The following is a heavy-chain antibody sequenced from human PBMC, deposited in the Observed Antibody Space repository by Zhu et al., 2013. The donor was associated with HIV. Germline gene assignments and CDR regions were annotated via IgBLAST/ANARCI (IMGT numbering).Heavy chain of an antibody. V-gene: IGHV1-69*08. Sequence: QVQLVQSGAEVKKPGSSVKVSCKASGGTFSSYTISWVRQAPGQGLEWMGRIIPILGIANYAQKFQGRVTITADKSTSTAYMELSSLRSEDTAVYYCARELRVIDSSGYYYYGMDVWGQGTTVTVSS. CDR2: IIPILGIA. CDR3: ARELRVIDSSGYYYYGMDV. CDR1: GGTFSSYT. J-gene: IGHJ6*02. D-gene: IGHD3-22*01.